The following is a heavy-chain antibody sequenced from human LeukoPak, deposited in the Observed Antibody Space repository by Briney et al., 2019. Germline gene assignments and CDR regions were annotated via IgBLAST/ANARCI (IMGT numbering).Heavy chain of an antibody. Sequence: GESLKISCKASGYNFSPYWIGWVRQMPGKGLEWMGIIYPGDSDTRYSPSFQGQVTISADKSISTAYLQWSSLKASDTAMYYCASTSDGSGSYVFDYWGQGILVTVSS. CDR2: IYPGDSDT. D-gene: IGHD3-10*01. CDR3: ASTSDGSGSYVFDY. V-gene: IGHV5-51*01. J-gene: IGHJ4*02. CDR1: GYNFSPYW.